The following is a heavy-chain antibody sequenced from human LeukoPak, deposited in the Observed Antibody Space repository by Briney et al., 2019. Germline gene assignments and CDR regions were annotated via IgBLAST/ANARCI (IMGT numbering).Heavy chain of an antibody. Sequence: SVKVSCKASGGTFSSYAISWVRQAPGQGLEWMGGIIPIFGTANYAQKFQGRVTITADESTSTAYMELRSLRSDDTAIYYCARGRGLVVPTAIPVWFDPWGLGTLVTVSS. CDR3: ARGRGLVVPTAIPVWFDP. CDR2: IIPIFGTA. J-gene: IGHJ5*02. D-gene: IGHD2-2*02. V-gene: IGHV1-69*13. CDR1: GGTFSSYA.